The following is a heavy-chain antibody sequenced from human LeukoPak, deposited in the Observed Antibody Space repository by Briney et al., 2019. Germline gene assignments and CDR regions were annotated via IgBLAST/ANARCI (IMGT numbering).Heavy chain of an antibody. CDR2: INTNTGNP. Sequence: ASVTVSCKASGYTFTSYAMNWVRQAPGQGLEWMGWINTNTGNPTYAQGFTGRFVFSLDTSVSTAYLQISSLKAEDTAVYYCASQDYVWGSYRYPYAFDIWGQGTMVTVSS. J-gene: IGHJ3*02. D-gene: IGHD3-16*02. V-gene: IGHV7-4-1*02. CDR3: ASQDYVWGSYRYPYAFDI. CDR1: GYTFTSYA.